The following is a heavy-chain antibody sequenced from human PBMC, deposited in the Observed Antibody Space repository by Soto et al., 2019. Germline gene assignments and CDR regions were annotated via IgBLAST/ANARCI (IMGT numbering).Heavy chain of an antibody. D-gene: IGHD4-17*01. CDR2: ISYDGSNK. V-gene: IGHV3-30*18. CDR1: GFTFSSYG. J-gene: IGHJ4*02. CDR3: AKDYLRTYGDYSPLDY. Sequence: VGSLRLSCAASGFTFSSYGMHWVRQAPGKGLEWVAVISYDGSNKYYADSVKGRFTISRDNSKNTLYLQMNSLRAEDTAVYYCAKDYLRTYGDYSPLDYWGQGTLVTVSS.